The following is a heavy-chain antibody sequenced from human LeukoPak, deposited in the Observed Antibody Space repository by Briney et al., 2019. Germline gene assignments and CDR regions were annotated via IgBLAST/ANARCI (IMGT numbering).Heavy chain of an antibody. Sequence: SETLSLTCTVSGGSISSYYWSWIRQPPGKGLEWIGYIYYSGSTNYNPSLKSRVTISVDTSKNQFSLKLSSVTAADTAVYYCARDRGGPKDIVATHNWFDPWGQGTLVTVSS. J-gene: IGHJ5*02. CDR3: ARDRGGPKDIVATHNWFDP. D-gene: IGHD5-12*01. CDR1: GGSISSYY. CDR2: IYYSGST. V-gene: IGHV4-59*12.